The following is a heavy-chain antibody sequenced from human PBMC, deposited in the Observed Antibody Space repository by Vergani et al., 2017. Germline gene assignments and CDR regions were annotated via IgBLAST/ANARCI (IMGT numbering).Heavy chain of an antibody. J-gene: IGHJ4*02. D-gene: IGHD3-22*01. CDR3: ARQSAMIVSQGHFDY. CDR1: KNSISSRSHY. CDR2: VYQSGNT. V-gene: IGHV4-39*01. Sequence: QLQLQESGPGLVRPAETLSLTCTVSKNSISSRSHYWGWIRQSPGRGLEWIGSVYQSGNTFHNPSFKSRVTISVDTSNDQFSLRVASMAAADTTMYFCARQSAMIVSQGHFDYWGQGVLVTVSS.